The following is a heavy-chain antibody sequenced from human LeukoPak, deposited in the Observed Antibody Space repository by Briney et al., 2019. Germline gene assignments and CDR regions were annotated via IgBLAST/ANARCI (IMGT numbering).Heavy chain of an antibody. J-gene: IGHJ5*02. Sequence: SETLSLTCAVYGGSFSGYYWSWIRQPPGKGLEWIGEINHSGSTNYNPSLKSRVTISVDTSKNQFSLKLSSVTAADTAVYYCARGAIPAAGTEWFDPWGQGTLVTVSS. CDR3: ARGAIPAAGTEWFDP. V-gene: IGHV4-34*01. CDR1: GGSFSGYY. CDR2: INHSGST. D-gene: IGHD6-13*01.